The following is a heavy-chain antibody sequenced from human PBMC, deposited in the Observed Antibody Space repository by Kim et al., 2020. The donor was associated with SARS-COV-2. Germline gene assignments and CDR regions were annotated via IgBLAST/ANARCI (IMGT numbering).Heavy chain of an antibody. CDR3: ASHVHYGGNSDAFDI. J-gene: IGHJ3*02. Sequence: SETLSLTCTVSGGSISSYYWSWIRQPPGKGLEWIGYIYYSGSTNYNPSLKSRVTISVDTSKNQFSLKLSSVTAADTAVYYCASHVHYGGNSDAFDIWGQG. CDR2: IYYSGST. V-gene: IGHV4-59*08. CDR1: GGSISSYY. D-gene: IGHD4-17*01.